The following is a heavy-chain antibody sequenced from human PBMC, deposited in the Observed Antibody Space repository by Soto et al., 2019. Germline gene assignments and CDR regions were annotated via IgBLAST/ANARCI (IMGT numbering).Heavy chain of an antibody. Sequence: QLQLQESGPGLVKPSATLSLTCTVSGGSISSSSYYWGWIRQPPGKGLEWIGSIYYSGSTYYNPSLKSRVTIFVDTSKNQFSLKLSSVTAADAAVYYCASFITHYDFWSGYSSDYWGQGTLVTVSS. J-gene: IGHJ4*02. V-gene: IGHV4-39*01. CDR1: GGSISSSSYY. D-gene: IGHD3-3*01. CDR3: ASFITHYDFWSGYSSDY. CDR2: IYYSGST.